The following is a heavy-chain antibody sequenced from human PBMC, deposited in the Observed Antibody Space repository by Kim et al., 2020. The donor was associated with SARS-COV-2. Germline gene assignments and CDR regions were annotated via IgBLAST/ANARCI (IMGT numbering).Heavy chain of an antibody. Sequence: ASVKVSCKVSGYTLTELSMHWVRQAPGKGLEWMGGFDPEDGETIYAQKFQGRVTMTEDTSTDTAYMELSSLRSEDTAVYYCATDYSGSYLDYYYGMDVWGQGTTVTVSS. V-gene: IGHV1-24*01. J-gene: IGHJ6*02. CDR1: GYTLTELS. CDR3: ATDYSGSYLDYYYGMDV. D-gene: IGHD1-26*01. CDR2: FDPEDGET.